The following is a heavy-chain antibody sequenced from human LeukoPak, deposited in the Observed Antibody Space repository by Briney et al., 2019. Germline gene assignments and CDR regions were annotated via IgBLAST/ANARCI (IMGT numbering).Heavy chain of an antibody. CDR1: GFTFNHYG. CDR2: ISSSGSTI. Sequence: GGSLRLSCADSGFTFNHYGLHWIRQAPGKGLEWVSYISSSGSTIYYADSVKGRFTISRDNAKNSLYLQMNSLRAEDTAVYYCAREEGPAARMDVWGQGTTVTVSS. D-gene: IGHD2-2*01. V-gene: IGHV3-11*01. CDR3: AREEGPAARMDV. J-gene: IGHJ6*02.